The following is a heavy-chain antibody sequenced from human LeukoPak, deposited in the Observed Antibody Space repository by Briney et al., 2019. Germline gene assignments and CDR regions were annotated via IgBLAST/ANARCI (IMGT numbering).Heavy chain of an antibody. J-gene: IGHJ6*03. CDR3: AKRGSGRQTLYYMDV. D-gene: IGHD1-1*01. CDR2: MKPDGSEI. Sequence: GGSLRLSCAASGFTFTTYWMSWVRQAPGKGLEWVANMKPDGSEIFYVDSVKGRFTISRDNSKNTLYLQMNSLRTDDTAVYYCAKRGSGRQTLYYMDVWGKGTTVIVSS. CDR1: GFTFTTYW. V-gene: IGHV3-7*01.